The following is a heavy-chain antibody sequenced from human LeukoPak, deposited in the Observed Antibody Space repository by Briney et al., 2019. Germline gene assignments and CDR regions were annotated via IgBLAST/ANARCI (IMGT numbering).Heavy chain of an antibody. J-gene: IGHJ6*03. CDR3: ARVAWGYYYGSGSDSPVGYYYYYMDV. CDR2: IYYSGST. Sequence: SETLSLTCTVSGGSISSYYWSWIRQPPGKGLEWIGYIYYSGSTNYNPSLKSRVTISVDTSKNQSSLKLSSVTAADTAVYYCARVAWGYYYGSGSDSPVGYYYYYMDVWGKGTTVTISS. CDR1: GGSISSYY. D-gene: IGHD3-10*01. V-gene: IGHV4-59*01.